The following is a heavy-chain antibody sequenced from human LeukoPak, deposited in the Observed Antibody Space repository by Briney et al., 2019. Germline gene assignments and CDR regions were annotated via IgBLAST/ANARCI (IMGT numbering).Heavy chain of an antibody. D-gene: IGHD3-16*01. J-gene: IGHJ4*02. CDR3: ATDYDYVWGFDY. V-gene: IGHV1-69*01. Sequence: SVKVSCKASGGTFSSYAISWVRQAPGQGLEWMGGIIPIFGTANYAQKFQGRVTITADEFTSTAYMELSSLRSEDTAVYYCATDYDYVWGFDYWGQGTLVTVSS. CDR1: GGTFSSYA. CDR2: IIPIFGTA.